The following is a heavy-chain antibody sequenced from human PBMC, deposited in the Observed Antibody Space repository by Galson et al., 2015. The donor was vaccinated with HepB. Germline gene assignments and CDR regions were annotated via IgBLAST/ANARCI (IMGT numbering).Heavy chain of an antibody. J-gene: IGHJ3*02. CDR3: AKGAEYYHDSSGYWGAFDI. CDR2: ISGSGGST. V-gene: IGHV3-23*01. Sequence: SLRLSCAASGFTFSSYAMSWVRQAPGKGLEWVSAISGSGGSTYYADSVKGRFTISRDNSKNTLYLQMNSLRAEDTAVYYCAKGAEYYHDSSGYWGAFDIWGQGTMVTVSS. CDR1: GFTFSSYA. D-gene: IGHD3-22*01.